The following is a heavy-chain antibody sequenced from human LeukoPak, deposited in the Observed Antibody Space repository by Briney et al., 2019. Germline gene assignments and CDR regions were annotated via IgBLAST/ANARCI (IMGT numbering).Heavy chain of an antibody. CDR1: GGSISSGDYY. Sequence: SETLSLTCTVSGGSISSGDYYWSWIRQPPGKGLEWIGYIYYSGSTYYNPSLKSRVSISVDTSKNHFSLKLNSVTAADTAVYYCARTVVVIAISSNWFDTRGQGTLVTVSS. J-gene: IGHJ5*02. CDR3: ARTVVVIAISSNWFDT. CDR2: IYYSGST. V-gene: IGHV4-30-4*08. D-gene: IGHD2-21*01.